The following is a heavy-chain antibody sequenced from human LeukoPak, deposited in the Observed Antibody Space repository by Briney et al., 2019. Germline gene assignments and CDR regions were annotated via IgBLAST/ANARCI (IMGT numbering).Heavy chain of an antibody. CDR2: IYDSGNT. V-gene: IGHV4-38-2*02. CDR3: ARIRGRRELLDAFDI. CDR1: GYSISSGYY. D-gene: IGHD1-26*01. Sequence: PSETLSLTCTVSGYSISSGYYWSWIRQPPGKGLEWIGYIYDSGNTNNNPSLKSRVTISVDTSKNQFSLKLSYVTAADTAVYFCARIRGRRELLDAFDIWGQGTMVTVSS. J-gene: IGHJ3*02.